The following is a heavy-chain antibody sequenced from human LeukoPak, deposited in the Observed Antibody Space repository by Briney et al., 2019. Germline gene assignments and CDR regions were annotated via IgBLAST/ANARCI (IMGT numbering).Heavy chain of an antibody. J-gene: IGHJ6*03. CDR2: IYSSGST. CDR1: GGSISSYY. CDR3: ARDSSSYYYYYNYRDV. D-gene: IGHD6-13*01. V-gene: IGHV4-4*07. Sequence: SSETLSLTCTVSGGSISSYYWSWIRQPAGKGLEWIWRIYSSGSTNYNPSFKSRFTISVDTSKNQFFLKLIAVTAADMPVYYFARDSSSYYYYYNYRDVWGKGTTVTVSS.